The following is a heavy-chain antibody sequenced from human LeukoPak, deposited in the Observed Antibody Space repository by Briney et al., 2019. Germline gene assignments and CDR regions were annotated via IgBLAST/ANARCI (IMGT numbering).Heavy chain of an antibody. V-gene: IGHV3-30*19. CDR3: ARAADYGDYVPQGY. Sequence: GGSLRLSCVGSGFTFRSYWMSWVRQAPGKGLEWVAIISYDGSNKYYADSVKGRFTISRDNSKNTLSLQMNSLRAEDTAVYYCARAADYGDYVPQGYWGQGTLVTVSS. CDR1: GFTFRSYW. D-gene: IGHD4-17*01. CDR2: ISYDGSNK. J-gene: IGHJ4*02.